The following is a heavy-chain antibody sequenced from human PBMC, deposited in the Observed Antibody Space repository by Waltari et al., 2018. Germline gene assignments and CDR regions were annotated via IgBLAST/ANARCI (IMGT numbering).Heavy chain of an antibody. J-gene: IGHJ4*02. CDR2: ISSSRCYI. CDR3: ARDLGGAGDFDY. CDR1: GFTFSSYS. V-gene: IGHV3-21*01. D-gene: IGHD3-10*01. Sequence: EVQLVESGGGLVKPGGSLRLSCAASGFTFSSYSMNWVRQAPGKGLEWVSSISSSRCYIYHPDSVNGPFTISRDNAKNSVYVQRNSLRAEETAVDYCARDLGGAGDFDYWGQGTLVTVSS.